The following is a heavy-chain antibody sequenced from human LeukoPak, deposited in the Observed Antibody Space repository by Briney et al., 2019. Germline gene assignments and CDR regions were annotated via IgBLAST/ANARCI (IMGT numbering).Heavy chain of an antibody. D-gene: IGHD5-24*01. J-gene: IGHJ6*02. CDR2: IYYSGST. V-gene: IGHV4-59*12. CDR1: GGSISSYY. CDR3: ARDRARDGYNYDYYGMDV. Sequence: SETLSLTCTVSGGSISSYYWSWIRQPPGKGLEWIGYIYYSGSTYYNPSLKSRVTISVDTSKNQFSLKLSSVTAADTAVYYCARDRARDGYNYDYYGMDVWGQGTTVTVSS.